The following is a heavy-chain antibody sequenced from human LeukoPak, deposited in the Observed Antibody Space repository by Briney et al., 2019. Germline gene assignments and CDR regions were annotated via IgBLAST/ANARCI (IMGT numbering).Heavy chain of an antibody. V-gene: IGHV4-31*03. CDR2: IYYSGST. Sequence: SETLSLTCTVSGGSISSGGYYWSWIRQHPGKGLEWIGYIYYSGSTYYNPSLKSRVTISVDTSKNQFSLKLSSVTAADTAVYYCARVRRVVLGIAAAGTLDYWGQGTLVTVSS. CDR3: ARVRRVVLGIAAAGTLDY. J-gene: IGHJ4*02. D-gene: IGHD6-13*01. CDR1: GGSISSGGYY.